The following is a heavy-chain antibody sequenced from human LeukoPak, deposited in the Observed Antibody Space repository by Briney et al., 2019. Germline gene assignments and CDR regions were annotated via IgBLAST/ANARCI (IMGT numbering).Heavy chain of an antibody. V-gene: IGHV3-74*01. CDR2: IKSDGITI. J-gene: IGHJ4*02. CDR1: GFTFSDYY. Sequence: GGSLRLSCAASGFTFSDYYMSWIRQAPGKGLVWVSRIKSDGITITYADSVKGRFTIPRDNAKNTLYLQMNSLRAEDTAVYYCLRDLNWSLDQWGQGTLVTVSS. D-gene: IGHD1-20*01. CDR3: LRDLNWSLDQ.